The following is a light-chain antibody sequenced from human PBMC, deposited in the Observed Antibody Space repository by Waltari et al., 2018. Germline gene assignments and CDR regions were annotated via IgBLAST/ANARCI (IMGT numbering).Light chain of an antibody. CDR2: GAS. CDR3: QQYNNWPPLT. J-gene: IGKJ4*01. CDR1: QSVNNN. V-gene: IGKV3-15*01. Sequence: EVVMTQSPATLSVSPGERATLSCRASQSVNNNLAWYQQKPGQAPRLLIYGASTRATGIPARFSGSGSGTEFTLTISSLQSEDFAVYHCQQYNNWPPLTFGGGTKVEIK.